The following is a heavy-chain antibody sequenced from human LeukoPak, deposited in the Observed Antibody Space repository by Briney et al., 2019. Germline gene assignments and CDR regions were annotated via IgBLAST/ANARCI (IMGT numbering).Heavy chain of an antibody. D-gene: IGHD6-13*01. CDR1: GFTFSSYD. J-gene: IGHJ4*02. V-gene: IGHV3-33*06. CDR2: IYYDGSNK. CDR3: AKPYLAGGAAGTVDS. Sequence: GRSLRLSCAASGFTFSSYDIHWVRQAPGKRLEWVSVIYYDGSNKYYADSVKGRFTISRYNSKNMLYLQMSSLRAEDTAVYYCAKPYLAGGAAGTVDSWDQGTLVTVSS.